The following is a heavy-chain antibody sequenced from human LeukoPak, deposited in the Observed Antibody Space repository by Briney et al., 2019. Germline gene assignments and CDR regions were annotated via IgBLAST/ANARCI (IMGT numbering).Heavy chain of an antibody. CDR3: ARGGGYCSSTSCYLWFDP. Sequence: SETLSLTCTVSGGSISSGGYYWSWIRQHPGKGLEWIGCIYYSGSTYYNPSLKSRVTISVDTSKNQFSLKLSSVTAADTAVYYCARGGGYCSSTSCYLWFDPWGQGTLVTVSS. D-gene: IGHD2-2*01. CDR2: IYYSGST. J-gene: IGHJ5*02. V-gene: IGHV4-31*03. CDR1: GGSISSGGYY.